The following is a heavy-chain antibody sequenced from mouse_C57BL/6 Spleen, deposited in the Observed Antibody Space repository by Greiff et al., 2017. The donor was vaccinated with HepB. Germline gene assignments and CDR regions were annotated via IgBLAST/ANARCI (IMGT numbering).Heavy chain of an antibody. Sequence: QVQLQQSGAELVRPGASVKLSCKASGYTFTDYYINWVKQRPGQGLEWIARIYPGSGNTYYNEKFKGKATMTAEKSSSTAYMQLSSLTSEYSAVYFCAHYDYDDGFAYWGQGTLVTVSA. CDR2: IYPGSGNT. D-gene: IGHD2-4*01. V-gene: IGHV1-76*01. CDR1: GYTFTDYY. CDR3: AHYDYDDGFAY. J-gene: IGHJ3*01.